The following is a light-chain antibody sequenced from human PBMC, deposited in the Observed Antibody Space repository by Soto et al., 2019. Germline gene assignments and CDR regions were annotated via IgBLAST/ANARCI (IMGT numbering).Light chain of an antibody. Sequence: DIQMTQSPSSLSASVGDRVTITCRARQSISNYLNWYQQKPGKAPKLLIYAASSLQSGVPSRFSGSGSGTDFTLTISSLQPEDFATYSCQQSYTTLFTFGPGTNVDIK. CDR1: QSISNY. CDR3: QQSYTTLFT. V-gene: IGKV1-39*01. J-gene: IGKJ3*01. CDR2: AAS.